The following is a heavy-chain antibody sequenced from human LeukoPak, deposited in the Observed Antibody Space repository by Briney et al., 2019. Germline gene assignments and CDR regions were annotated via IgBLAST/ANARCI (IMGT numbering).Heavy chain of an antibody. J-gene: IGHJ4*02. CDR1: GYTFTCYY. CDR2: INPNSGGT. V-gene: IGHV1-2*02. CDR3: ARNYDFWSGYVY. D-gene: IGHD3-3*01. Sequence: ASVKVSCKASGYTFTCYYMDWVRQAPGQGLEWKGWINPNSGGTKYEQKFQGRVTITRDTSISTAYMELSRLRSDDTAVYYCARNYDFWSGYVYWGQGTLVTVSS.